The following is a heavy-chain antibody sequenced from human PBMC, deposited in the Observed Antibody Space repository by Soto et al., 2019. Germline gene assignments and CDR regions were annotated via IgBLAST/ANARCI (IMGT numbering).Heavy chain of an antibody. V-gene: IGHV4-39*01. Sequence: SETLSLTCIVSGVSVRSTSYSWGWLRQSPGKGLDWIGTLYYNGGSYYSPSLKSRATIPIPTAKNQLSLRLTSVTAAKPALYHCASLDCSGANCYSELGQNFHYWGLGTLVTVSS. D-gene: IGHD2-15*01. CDR3: ASLDCSGANCYSELGQNFHY. CDR1: GVSVRSTSYS. J-gene: IGHJ4*02. CDR2: LYYNGGS.